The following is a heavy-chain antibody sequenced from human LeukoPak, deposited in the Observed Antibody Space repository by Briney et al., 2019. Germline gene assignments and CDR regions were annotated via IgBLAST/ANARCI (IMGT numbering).Heavy chain of an antibody. Sequence: PGGSLRLTCAASGFTFSSYAMHWVRQAPGKGLEWVAVILYDGSNKYYADSVKGRFTISRDNSNNTLYLQMNSLRAEDTAVYYCAKPRGTFPTSSGAFDIWGQGTMVSVSS. J-gene: IGHJ3*02. V-gene: IGHV3-30*18. CDR2: ILYDGSNK. CDR1: GFTFSSYA. D-gene: IGHD2/OR15-2a*01. CDR3: AKPRGTFPTSSGAFDI.